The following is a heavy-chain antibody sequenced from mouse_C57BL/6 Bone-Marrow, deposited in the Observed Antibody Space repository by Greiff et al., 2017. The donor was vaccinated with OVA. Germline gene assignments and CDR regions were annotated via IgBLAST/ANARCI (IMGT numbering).Heavy chain of an antibody. J-gene: IGHJ3*01. D-gene: IGHD1-1*01. CDR1: GYSFTGYY. V-gene: IGHV1-43*01. CDR2: INPSTGGT. CDR3: AVYYGSSYSWFAY. Sequence: EVQLQQSGPELVKPGASVKISCKASGYSFTGYYMHWVKQSSEKSLEWIGEINPSTGGTSCNQKFKGKATLTVDKSSSTAYMQLKSLTSEDSAVYYCAVYYGSSYSWFAYWGQGTLVTVSA.